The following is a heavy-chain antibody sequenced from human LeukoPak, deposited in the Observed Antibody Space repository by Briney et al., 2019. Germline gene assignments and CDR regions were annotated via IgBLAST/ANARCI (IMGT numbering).Heavy chain of an antibody. V-gene: IGHV4-39*01. J-gene: IGHJ3*02. CDR3: ARVLYYSDSSGYYYHAFDI. D-gene: IGHD3-22*01. Sequence: SETMSLTCTVPSGSLSSRSDYWGWIRQPPGKGLEWISRIYYSGSTYYNPSLKSRVTISVDTSKNQLSLKLSSVTAADTAVFFCARVLYYSDSSGYYYHAFDIWRQGTMVTVSS. CDR1: SGSLSSRSDY. CDR2: IYYSGST.